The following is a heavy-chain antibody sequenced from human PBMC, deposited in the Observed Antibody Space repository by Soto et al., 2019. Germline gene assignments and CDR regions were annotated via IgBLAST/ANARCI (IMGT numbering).Heavy chain of an antibody. CDR3: ARAPELIAPPFLDY. V-gene: IGHV3-33*01. CDR2: KGYDGSNK. Sequence: GGSLRLSCAASGFTFSIYGMHRVRQAAGKGLEWGAGKGYDGSNKYYADSVKGRLTISRDNSKNTGCLQRNSRRAEDTAVYYYARAPELIAPPFLDYWGPGTLVTVSS. J-gene: IGHJ4*02. CDR1: GFTFSIYG.